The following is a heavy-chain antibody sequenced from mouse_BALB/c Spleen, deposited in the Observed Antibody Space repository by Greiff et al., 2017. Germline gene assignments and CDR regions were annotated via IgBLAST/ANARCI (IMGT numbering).Heavy chain of an antibody. CDR3: ARYGNPFAY. V-gene: IGHV1-4*01. D-gene: IGHD2-1*01. CDR2: INPSSGYT. CDR1: GYTFTSYT. Sequence: QVQLKESGAELARPGASVKMSCKASGYTFTSYTMHWVKQRPGQGLEWIGYINPSSGYTNYNQKFKDKATLTADKSSSTAYMQLSSLTSEDSAVYYCARYGNPFAYWGQGTLVTVSA. J-gene: IGHJ3*01.